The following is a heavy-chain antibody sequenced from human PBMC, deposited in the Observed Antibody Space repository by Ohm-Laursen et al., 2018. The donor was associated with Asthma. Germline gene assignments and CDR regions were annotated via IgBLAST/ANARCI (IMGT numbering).Heavy chain of an antibody. Sequence: SLRLSCAALGLSFSHHAMSWVRQAPGKGLEWVAVVGGDGDITHYADAVKGRFTISRDNSKNTLYLQMNSLRAEDTAVYYCAKEATMITPDLYYFDYWGQGTLVTVSS. V-gene: IGHV3-23*01. CDR2: VGGDGDIT. D-gene: IGHD3-16*01. CDR3: AKEATMITPDLYYFDY. J-gene: IGHJ4*02. CDR1: GLSFSHHA.